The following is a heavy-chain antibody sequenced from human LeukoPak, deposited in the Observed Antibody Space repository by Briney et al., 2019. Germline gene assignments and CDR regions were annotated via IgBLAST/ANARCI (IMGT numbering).Heavy chain of an antibody. CDR1: GYTFTGYY. CDR2: INPNSGGT. Sequence: ASVKVSCKASGYTFTGYYMHWVRQAPGQGLEWMGWINPNSGGTNYAQKLQGRVTMTRDTSISTAYMELSRLRSDDTAVYYCARVLFNTMVRGVIQAFDYWGQGTLVTVSS. D-gene: IGHD3-10*01. CDR3: ARVLFNTMVRGVIQAFDY. V-gene: IGHV1-2*02. J-gene: IGHJ4*02.